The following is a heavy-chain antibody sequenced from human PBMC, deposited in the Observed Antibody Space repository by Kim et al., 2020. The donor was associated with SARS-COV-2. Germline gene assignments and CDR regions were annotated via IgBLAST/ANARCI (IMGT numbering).Heavy chain of an antibody. J-gene: IGHJ5*02. CDR3: AIDQWAST. D-gene: IGHD1-26*01. CDR1: GYSFRTYA. Sequence: GGSLRLSCVASGYSFRTYAIHWLRQAPGKGLEWVAVISYDGSNRNYADSVKGRFTISRDNSKNTLYLEMNSLRREDTATYYCAIDQWASTWGQGTLVTVSS. V-gene: IGHV3-30*03. CDR2: ISYDGSNR.